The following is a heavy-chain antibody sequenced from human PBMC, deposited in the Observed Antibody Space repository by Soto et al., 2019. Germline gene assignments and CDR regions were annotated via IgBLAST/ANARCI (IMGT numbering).Heavy chain of an antibody. D-gene: IGHD3-3*01. V-gene: IGHV3-48*02. CDR2: ISSSSSTT. J-gene: IGHJ4*02. CDR3: AGTIWSGYFQADY. CDR1: GFTFSTYS. Sequence: EVQLVESGGGLVQPGGSLRLSCVASGFTFSTYSINWVRQAPGKGLEWISYISSSSSTTYADSVKGRFTISRDNAKNSLYLQMTSLRDEDTAVYYCAGTIWSGYFQADYWGQGTLVTVYS.